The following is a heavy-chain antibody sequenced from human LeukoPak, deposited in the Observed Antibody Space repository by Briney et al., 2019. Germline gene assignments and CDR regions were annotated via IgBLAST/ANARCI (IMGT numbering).Heavy chain of an antibody. CDR3: ARGGQEYYYGSGSYYMVY. V-gene: IGHV1-69*04. D-gene: IGHD3-10*01. J-gene: IGHJ4*02. CDR2: IIPILGIA. Sequence: LVKVSCKASGGTFSSYAISWVRQAPGQGLEWMGRIIPILGIANYAQKFQGRVTITADKSTSTAYMELSSLRSEDTAVYYCARGGQEYYYGSGSYYMVYWGQGTLVTVSS. CDR1: GGTFSSYA.